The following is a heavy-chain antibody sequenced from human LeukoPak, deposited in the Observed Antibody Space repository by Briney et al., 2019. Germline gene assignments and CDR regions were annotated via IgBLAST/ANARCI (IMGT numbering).Heavy chain of an antibody. D-gene: IGHD1-26*01. V-gene: IGHV3-23*01. CDR1: GFTFSSYA. CDR2: ISGSGGGT. Sequence: GGSLRLSCAASGFTFSSYAMSWVRQAPGKGLEWVSAISGSGGGTYYADSVKGRFTISRDNSKNTLYLQMNSLRAEDTAVYYCAVLSGSFPSYYFDYWGQGTLVTVSS. J-gene: IGHJ4*02. CDR3: AVLSGSFPSYYFDY.